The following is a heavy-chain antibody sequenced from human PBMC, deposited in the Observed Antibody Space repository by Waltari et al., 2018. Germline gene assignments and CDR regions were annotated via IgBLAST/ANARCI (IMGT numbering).Heavy chain of an antibody. V-gene: IGHV4-4*02. Sequence: QVQLQESGPGLVKPSGTLSLTCAVSGGSISSSNWWSWVRQPPGKGLEWIGEIYHSGITNYNPSLNGRVTISVDKSKNQFSLKLSSVTAADTAVYYCAGGVGATRGLFDYWGQGTLVTVSS. D-gene: IGHD1-26*01. CDR1: GGSISSSNW. CDR3: AGGVGATRGLFDY. J-gene: IGHJ4*02. CDR2: IYHSGIT.